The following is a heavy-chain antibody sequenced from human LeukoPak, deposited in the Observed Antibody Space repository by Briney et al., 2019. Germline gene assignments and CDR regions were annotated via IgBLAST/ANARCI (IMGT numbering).Heavy chain of an antibody. CDR1: GFTFSSYA. CDR2: FSGSGGST. V-gene: IGHV3-23*01. Sequence: GGSLRLSCAASGFTFSSYAISWVRQAPGKGLEWVSAFSGSGGSTYYADSVKGRFTISRDNSKNTLYLQMNSLRAEDTAVYYCAKTSMKYYGSGSYCGYWGQGTLVTVSS. D-gene: IGHD3-10*01. CDR3: AKTSMKYYGSGSYCGY. J-gene: IGHJ4*02.